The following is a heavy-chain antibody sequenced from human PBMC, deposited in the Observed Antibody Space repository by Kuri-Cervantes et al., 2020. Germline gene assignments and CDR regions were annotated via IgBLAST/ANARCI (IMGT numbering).Heavy chain of an antibody. D-gene: IGHD6-13*01. V-gene: IGHV3-9*01. CDR3: ARDFTSRIGYSSSWYRTYYYYGMDV. CDR2: ISWNSGSI. CDR1: GFTFDDYA. J-gene: IGHJ6*02. Sequence: SLKISCAASGFTFDDYAMHWVRQAPGKGLEWVSGISWNSGSIGYADSVKGRFTISRDNSKNTLYLQMNSLRAEDTAVYYCARDFTSRIGYSSSWYRTYYYYGMDVWGQGTTVTVS.